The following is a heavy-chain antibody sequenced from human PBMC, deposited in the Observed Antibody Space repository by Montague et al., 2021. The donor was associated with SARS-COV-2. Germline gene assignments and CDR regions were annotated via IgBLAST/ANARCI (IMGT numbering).Heavy chain of an antibody. J-gene: IGHJ6*03. CDR3: AGTYYDFWSGFIHYYYMDV. CDR2: IYYSGST. V-gene: IGHV4-59*01. Sequence: SETLSLTCTVSGGSISSYYWSWFRQPPGKGLEWIGYIYYSGSTNYNPSLKSRVTISVDTSKSQFSLKLSSVTAADTAVYYCAGTYYDFWSGFIHYYYMDVWGKGTMVTVSS. CDR1: GGSISSYY. D-gene: IGHD3-3*01.